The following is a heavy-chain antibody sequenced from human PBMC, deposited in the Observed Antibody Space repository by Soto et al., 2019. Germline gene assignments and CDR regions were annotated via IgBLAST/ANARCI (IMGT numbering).Heavy chain of an antibody. Sequence: SEALSLTCTVSGGSISRRGYHWSWIRQVPGKGLEWIGCIYYSGSTYYNPSLKSRVTMSLDTSKNQISVKLSSVTAADTAVYYCARDSSSWTTGLLDYWGQGTLVTVS. CDR3: ARDSSSWTTGLLDY. V-gene: IGHV4-30-4*01. J-gene: IGHJ4*02. CDR2: IYYSGST. CDR1: GGSISRRGYH. D-gene: IGHD6-13*01.